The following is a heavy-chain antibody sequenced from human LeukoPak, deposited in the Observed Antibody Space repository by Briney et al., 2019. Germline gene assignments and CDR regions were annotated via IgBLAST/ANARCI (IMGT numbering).Heavy chain of an antibody. J-gene: IGHJ3*02. CDR3: ARDGRAEDYGDYVDAFDI. CDR1: GYTFTSYY. V-gene: IGHV1-46*01. Sequence: ASVKVSCKASGYTFTSYYMHWVRQAPGQGLEWMGIINPSGGSTSYAQKFQGRVTMTRDMSTSTVYMELSSLRSDDTAVYYCARDGRAEDYGDYVDAFDIWGQGTMVTVSS. D-gene: IGHD4-17*01. CDR2: INPSGGST.